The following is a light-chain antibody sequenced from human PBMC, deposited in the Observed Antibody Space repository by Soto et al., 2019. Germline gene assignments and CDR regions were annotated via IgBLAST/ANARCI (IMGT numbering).Light chain of an antibody. CDR1: SSDVGNYNL. CDR2: EGS. J-gene: IGLJ2*01. CDR3: CSYAGSSTYVV. V-gene: IGLV2-23*01. Sequence: QSALTQPASVSGSPGQWITISCTGTSSDVGNYNLVSWYQQHPGKAPKLMIYEGSKRPSGVSNRFSGSKSGNTASLTISGLQAEDEADYYCCSYAGSSTYVVFGGGTKLTVL.